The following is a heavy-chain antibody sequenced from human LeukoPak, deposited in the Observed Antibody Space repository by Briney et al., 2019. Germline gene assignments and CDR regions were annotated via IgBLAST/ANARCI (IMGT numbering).Heavy chain of an antibody. CDR3: AREGFGSGTNLEVGYFDY. CDR2: INTGGDT. J-gene: IGHJ4*02. Sequence: RASVKVSCKASGYTFTNYAMHWVRQAPGQRLEWMGWINTGGDTAYSQRFQGRVTIISDTSASTAYMDLSNLRSEDTAVYYCAREGFGSGTNLEVGYFDYWGQGSLVTVSS. CDR1: GYTFTNYA. D-gene: IGHD3-10*01. V-gene: IGHV1-3*04.